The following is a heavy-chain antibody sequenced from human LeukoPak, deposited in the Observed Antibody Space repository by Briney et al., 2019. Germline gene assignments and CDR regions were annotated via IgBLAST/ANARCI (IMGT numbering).Heavy chain of an antibody. V-gene: IGHV3-21*01. CDR1: GVTFSTYS. CDR3: ARGTSAVAARLFDY. CDR2: ISSSSSYI. J-gene: IGHJ4*02. D-gene: IGHD6-19*01. Sequence: PGGSLRLSCAASGVTFSTYSLNWVRQAPGKGLEWVSSISSSSSYIYYAHSLKGRFTISTDHAKNSLYLQMNSLRAEDTAVYYCARGTSAVAARLFDYWGRGTLVTVSS.